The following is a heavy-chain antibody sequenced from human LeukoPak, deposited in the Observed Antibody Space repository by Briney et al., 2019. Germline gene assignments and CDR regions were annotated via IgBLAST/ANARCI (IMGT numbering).Heavy chain of an antibody. V-gene: IGHV4-59*01. CDR2: IYYSGST. J-gene: IGHJ4*02. Sequence: PSETLSLTCTVSGGSISSYYWSWIRQPPGKGLEWIGYIYYSGSTNYNPSLKSRVTISVDTSKNQFSLKLSSVTAADTAVYYCARSVRGPFDYWGQGTLVTVSS. CDR3: ARSVRGPFDY. CDR1: GGSISSYY. D-gene: IGHD3-10*01.